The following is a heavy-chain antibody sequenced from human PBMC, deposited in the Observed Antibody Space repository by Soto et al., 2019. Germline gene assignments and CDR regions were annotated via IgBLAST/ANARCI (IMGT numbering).Heavy chain of an antibody. D-gene: IGHD6-6*01. CDR1: GATFSSYA. J-gene: IGHJ6*02. V-gene: IGHV1-69*06. CDR3: ARDLGSNWYSSSGGMDV. CDR2: IIPIFGTA. Sequence: XVRVSCKASGATFSSYAIGWVRQAPGQGLEWMGGIIPIFGTANYAQKFQGRVTITADKSTSTAYIELSSLRSEDTAVYYCARDLGSNWYSSSGGMDVWGQGTTVTASS.